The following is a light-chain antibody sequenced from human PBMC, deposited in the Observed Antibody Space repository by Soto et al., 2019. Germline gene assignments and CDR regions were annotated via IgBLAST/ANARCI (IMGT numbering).Light chain of an antibody. J-gene: IGLJ1*01. CDR3: SSYTDSSNYV. CDR1: SSDVGGYNH. CDR2: QVT. Sequence: QSALTQPPSASGSPGQSVTISCTGTSSDVGGYNHVSWYQQHPGKAPKVVIYQVTNRPSGVSNRFSGSRSGNTASLTISGLQAEDEADYYCSSYTDSSNYVFGTGTKLTVL. V-gene: IGLV2-14*01.